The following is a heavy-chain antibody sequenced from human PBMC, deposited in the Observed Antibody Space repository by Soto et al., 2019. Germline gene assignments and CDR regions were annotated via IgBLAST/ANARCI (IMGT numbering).Heavy chain of an antibody. CDR3: ARDRPDNYYYYYGMDV. CDR1: GYTFTSYA. V-gene: IGHV1-3*01. Sequence: GASVKVSCKASGYTFTSYAMHWVRQAPGQRLEWMGWINAGNGNTKYSQKFQGRVTITRDTSASTAYMELSSLRSEDTAVYYCARDRPDNYYYYYGMDVWGQGTTVTVSS. CDR2: INAGNGNT. D-gene: IGHD1-1*01. J-gene: IGHJ6*02.